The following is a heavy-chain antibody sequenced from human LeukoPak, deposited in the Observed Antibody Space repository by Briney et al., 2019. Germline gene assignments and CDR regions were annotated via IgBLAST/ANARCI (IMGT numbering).Heavy chain of an antibody. CDR1: GGSISSYY. V-gene: IGHV4-38-2*02. J-gene: IGHJ4*02. CDR3: ARVPKYDSSGYAGFYYFDY. D-gene: IGHD3-22*01. Sequence: SETLSLTCTVSGGSISSYYWGWIRQPPGKGLEWIGSIYHSGSTYYNPSLKSRVTISVDTSKNQFSLKLSSVTAADTAVYYCARVPKYDSSGYAGFYYFDYWGQGTLVTVSS. CDR2: IYHSGST.